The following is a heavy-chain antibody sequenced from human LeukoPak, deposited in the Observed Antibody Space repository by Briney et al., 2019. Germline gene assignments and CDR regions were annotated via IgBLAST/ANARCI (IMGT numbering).Heavy chain of an antibody. J-gene: IGHJ4*02. CDR3: ACRDFPRGVGVEGR. Sequence: GGSLRLSCAVSGFTFDDYAMHWVRQVPGKGLEWVSGINWNSDSIGYADSVKGRFTTSRDNAKNTLYLQMNSLRAEDTAVYYCACRDFPRGVGVEGRWGQGTLVTVSS. CDR1: GFTFDDYA. V-gene: IGHV3-9*01. CDR2: INWNSDSI. D-gene: IGHD2-21*01.